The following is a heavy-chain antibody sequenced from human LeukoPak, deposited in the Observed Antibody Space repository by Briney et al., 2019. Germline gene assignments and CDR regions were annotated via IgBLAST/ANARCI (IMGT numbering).Heavy chain of an antibody. CDR1: GYY. V-gene: IGHV4-34*01. J-gene: IGHJ4*02. D-gene: IGHD2-2*02. CDR2: INHSGST. Sequence: GYYWSWIRQPPGKGLEWIGEINHSGSTNYNPSLKSRVTISVDTSKNQFSLKLSSVTAADTAVYYCARLYPRGYWGQGTLVTVSS. CDR3: ARLYPRGY.